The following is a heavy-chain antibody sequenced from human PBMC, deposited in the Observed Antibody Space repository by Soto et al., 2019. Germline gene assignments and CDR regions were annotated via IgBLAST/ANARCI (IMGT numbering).Heavy chain of an antibody. D-gene: IGHD3-9*01. J-gene: IGHJ4*02. V-gene: IGHV4-39*01. CDR1: GGSISSSDYY. CDR3: ARHKDPLRYFDWLFDF. CDR2: IYYSGST. Sequence: SETLSLTCTVSGGSISSSDYYWGWIRQPPGKGLEWIGSIYYSGSTYYNPSLKSRVTISVDTSKNQFSLKLSSVTAADTAVYYCARHKDPLRYFDWLFDFWGQGTLVTVSS.